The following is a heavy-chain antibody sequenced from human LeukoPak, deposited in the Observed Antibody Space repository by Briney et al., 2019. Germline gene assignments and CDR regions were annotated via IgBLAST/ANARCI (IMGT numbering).Heavy chain of an antibody. CDR1: GYSLTELS. J-gene: IGHJ3*02. D-gene: IGHD3-16*02. CDR3: ATRLGEFSSRDAFNI. CDR2: FSPGDGET. V-gene: IGHV1-24*01. Sequence: ASVKVSCKVSGYSLTELSIHWVRQAPGKGLEWVGGFSPGDGETIYAQRFQGRVTMTEATSTDTAYMELRSLTYEDTAVYYCATRLGEFSSRDAFNIWGQGTMVTASS.